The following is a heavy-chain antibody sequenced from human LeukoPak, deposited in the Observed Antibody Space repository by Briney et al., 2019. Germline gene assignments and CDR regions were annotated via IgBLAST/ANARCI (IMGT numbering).Heavy chain of an antibody. CDR1: GGSISSYY. CDR3: ARDFRDPYYYDSSGYKADAFDI. CDR2: IYYSGST. J-gene: IGHJ3*02. D-gene: IGHD3-22*01. Sequence: SETLSLTCTVSGGSISSYYWSWIRQPPGKGLEWIGYIYYSGSTNYNPSLKSRVTISVDASKNQFSLKLSSVTAADTAVYYCARDFRDPYYYDSSGYKADAFDIWGQGTMVTVSS. V-gene: IGHV4-59*01.